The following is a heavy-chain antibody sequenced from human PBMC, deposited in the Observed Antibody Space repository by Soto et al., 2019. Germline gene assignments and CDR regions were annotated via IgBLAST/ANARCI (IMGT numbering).Heavy chain of an antibody. V-gene: IGHV4-30-4*02. D-gene: IGHD3-10*01. CDR1: SASIISDDYY. J-gene: IGHJ5*02. CDR3: ARTSPRGSGPWRHP. Sequence: SDTLSLTCNIHSASIISDDYYWSWIRQPPGKGLEWIGYIYHSGSSYYNPSLQSRVTISIDTSKNQLSLKLSSVTAADSAVYYCARTSPRGSGPWRHPWGQGTLVTVS. CDR2: IYHSGSS.